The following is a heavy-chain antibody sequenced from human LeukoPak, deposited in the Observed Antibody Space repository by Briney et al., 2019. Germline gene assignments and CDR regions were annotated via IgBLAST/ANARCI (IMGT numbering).Heavy chain of an antibody. D-gene: IGHD1-26*01. CDR2: IIPILGIA. J-gene: IGHJ4*02. Sequence: SVKVSCKASGGTFSSYAISWVRQAPGQGLEWMGRIIPILGIANYAQKFQGRVTITAGKSTSTAYMELSSLRSEDTAVYYCARDSGSYINFDYWGQGTLVTVSS. CDR1: GGTFSSYA. CDR3: ARDSGSYINFDY. V-gene: IGHV1-69*04.